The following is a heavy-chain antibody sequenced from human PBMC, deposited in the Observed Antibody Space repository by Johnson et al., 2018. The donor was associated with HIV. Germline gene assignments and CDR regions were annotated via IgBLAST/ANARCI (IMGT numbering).Heavy chain of an antibody. V-gene: IGHV3-66*02. CDR2: IYAGGST. Sequence: VQLVESGGGLVQPGGSLRLSCAVSGFTVISNYMTWVRQAPGKGLEWVSVIYAGGSTFYADSVKGRFTISRDSSKNTLYLQMNSLSAEDTAVYYCARGTGGQWGVGAFGFWGPGAMV. D-gene: IGHD7-27*01. J-gene: IGHJ3*01. CDR3: ARGTGGQWGVGAFGF. CDR1: GFTVISNY.